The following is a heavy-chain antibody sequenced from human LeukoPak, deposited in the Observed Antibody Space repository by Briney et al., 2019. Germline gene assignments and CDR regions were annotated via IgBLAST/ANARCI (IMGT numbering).Heavy chain of an antibody. D-gene: IGHD2-2*02. J-gene: IGHJ6*02. CDR1: GFTFSSYG. Sequence: GGSLRLSCAASGFTFSSYGMHWVRQAPGKGLEWVAVISYDGSNKYYADSVKGRFTISRDNSKNTLYLQMNSLRAEDTAVYYCAQPFIVVVPAAITAPIDCGMDVWGQGTTVTVSS. CDR2: ISYDGSNK. V-gene: IGHV3-30*18. CDR3: AQPFIVVVPAAITAPIDCGMDV.